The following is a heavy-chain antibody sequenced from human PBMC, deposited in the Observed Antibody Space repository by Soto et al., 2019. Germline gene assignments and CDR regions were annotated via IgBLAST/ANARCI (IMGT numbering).Heavy chain of an antibody. V-gene: IGHV3-7*03. J-gene: IGHJ4*02. Sequence: EVQLVESGGDLVQPGGSLSLSCATSDFTFRNDRMNWVRQAPGKGLESVANRKPDGIATNYVDSVKGRFTISSDNVRNAVSLKMNSLRVEDTAVYFCFVENGGPQWGEESLVTVSS. CDR1: DFTFRNDR. CDR2: RKPDGIAT. D-gene: IGHD2-15*01. CDR3: FVENGGPQ.